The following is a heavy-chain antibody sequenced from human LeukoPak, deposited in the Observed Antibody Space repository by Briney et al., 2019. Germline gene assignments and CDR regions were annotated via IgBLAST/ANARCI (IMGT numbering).Heavy chain of an antibody. CDR3: ASAMMGFDSSGYYTAAYFEH. V-gene: IGHV3-48*03. CDR2: ISRSGNTR. CDR1: GMMFSSYE. D-gene: IGHD3-22*01. J-gene: IGHJ4*02. Sequence: GGSLRLSCSASGMMFSSYEMYWVRQAPGKGLEWVSDISRSGNTRNYADSVKGRFTISRDNAKKTLHLQMNSLRGDDTAIYYCASAMMGFDSSGYYTAAYFEHWGQGTRVTVSS.